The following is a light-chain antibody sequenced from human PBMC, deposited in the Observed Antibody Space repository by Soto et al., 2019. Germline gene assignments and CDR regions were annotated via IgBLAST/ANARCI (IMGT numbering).Light chain of an antibody. CDR2: AAS. V-gene: IGKV1-39*01. CDR1: QSISSY. CDR3: QQSYSTPPT. Sequence: DIQMTQSPSSLSASVGDRVTITCRASQSISSYLNWYQQKPGKAPKLLIYAASSLQSGVPSRFSGSGSGTDFTLTISMLQPEDFATYYCQQSYSTPPTFGQGTRLEIK. J-gene: IGKJ5*01.